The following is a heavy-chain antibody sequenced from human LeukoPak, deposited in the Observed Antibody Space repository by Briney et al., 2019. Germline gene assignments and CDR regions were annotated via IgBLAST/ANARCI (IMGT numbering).Heavy chain of an antibody. J-gene: IGHJ5*02. D-gene: IGHD3-3*01. Sequence: SVKVSCKASGGTFSSYAISWVRQAPGQGLEWMGGIIPIFGTANYAQKFQGRVTITTDESTGTAYMELSSLRSEDTAVYYCASPAFWSGYYLDPWGQGTLVTVSS. CDR3: ASPAFWSGYYLDP. CDR1: GGTFSSYA. CDR2: IIPIFGTA. V-gene: IGHV1-69*05.